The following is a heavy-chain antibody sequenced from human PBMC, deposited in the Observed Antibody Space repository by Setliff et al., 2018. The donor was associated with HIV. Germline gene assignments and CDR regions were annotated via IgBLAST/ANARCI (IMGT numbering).Heavy chain of an antibody. V-gene: IGHV3-7*01. D-gene: IGHD1-26*01. CDR2: IKQDGSEK. J-gene: IGHJ3*02. CDR3: ARRGLRSGLWELWDDALDI. CDR1: GFTFDRYW. Sequence: GGSLRLSCAASGFTFDRYWMHWVRQAPGKGLEWVANIKQDGSEKYYVDSVQGRFTISRDNAKNALCLQMNSLRVEDTAVYYCARRGLRSGLWELWDDALDIWGQGTMVTVSS.